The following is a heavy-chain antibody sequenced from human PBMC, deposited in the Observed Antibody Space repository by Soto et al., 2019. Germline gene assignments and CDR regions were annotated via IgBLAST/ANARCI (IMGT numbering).Heavy chain of an antibody. CDR2: ISYDGSNK. D-gene: IGHD3-10*01. J-gene: IGHJ4*02. CDR3: ANKLSDYYGSGSYYNVSGY. Sequence: QVQLVESGGGVVQPGRSLRLSCAASGFTFSSYGMHWVRQAPGKGLEWVAVISYDGSNKYYADSVKGRFTISRDNSKNTLYLQMNSLRADDTAVYYCANKLSDYYGSGSYYNVSGYWGQGSLVTVSS. CDR1: GFTFSSYG. V-gene: IGHV3-30*18.